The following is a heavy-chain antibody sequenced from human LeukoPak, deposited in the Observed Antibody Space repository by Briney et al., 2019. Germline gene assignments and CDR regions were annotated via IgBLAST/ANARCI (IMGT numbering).Heavy chain of an antibody. CDR2: IYYSGST. CDR3: ASDSSGYYF. Sequence: SETLSLTCTVSGGSIRNYYWSWIRQPPGKGLEWIGYIYYSGSTNYNPSLKSRVTISVDTSKNQFSLKLSSVTAADTAVYYCASDSSGYYFWGQGTLVTVSS. V-gene: IGHV4-59*01. J-gene: IGHJ4*02. D-gene: IGHD3-22*01. CDR1: GGSIRNYY.